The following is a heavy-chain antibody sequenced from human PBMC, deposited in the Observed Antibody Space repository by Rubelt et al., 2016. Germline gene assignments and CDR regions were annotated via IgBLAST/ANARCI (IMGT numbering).Heavy chain of an antibody. D-gene: IGHD6-19*01. V-gene: IGHV4-39*07. Sequence: QLQLQESGPGLVKPSETLSLTCTVSGGSVISGYYWGWIRQPPGKGLEWIGCIYYGGTTHYKPSLESRVTMSVDTSKNQCSGKLSCVTAADTAMYYCAEVGGIAGTGTSNWHDPWGQGTLVTVSS. J-gene: IGHJ5*02. CDR3: AEVGGIAGTGTSNWHDP. CDR1: GGSVISGYY. CDR2: IYYGGTT.